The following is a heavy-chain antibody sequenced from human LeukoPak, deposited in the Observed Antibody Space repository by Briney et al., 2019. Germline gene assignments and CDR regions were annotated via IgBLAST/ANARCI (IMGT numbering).Heavy chain of an antibody. Sequence: PGGSLRLSCAASGFTFDDYAMHWVRQAPGKGLGWVSGISWNSGSIGYADSVKGRFTISRDNAKNSLYLQMNSLRAEDTALYYCAEDIYDILTGLDYWGQGTLVTVSS. CDR1: GFTFDDYA. CDR3: AEDIYDILTGLDY. V-gene: IGHV3-9*01. CDR2: ISWNSGSI. D-gene: IGHD3-9*01. J-gene: IGHJ4*02.